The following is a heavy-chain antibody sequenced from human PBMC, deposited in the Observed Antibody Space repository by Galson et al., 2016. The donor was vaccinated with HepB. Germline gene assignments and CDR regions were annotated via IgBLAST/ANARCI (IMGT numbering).Heavy chain of an antibody. Sequence: SLRLSCAASGFTFSNNWVNWVRLGPGKGLVWVSGISGDGTATTYADSVKGRFTISRDNTENTVYLQMNSLRVEDAAVYYCGSRIVATIWDVWGKGTTVTVSS. J-gene: IGHJ6*04. CDR1: GFTFSNNW. CDR2: ISGDGTAT. D-gene: IGHD5-12*01. CDR3: GSRIVATIWDV. V-gene: IGHV3-74*01.